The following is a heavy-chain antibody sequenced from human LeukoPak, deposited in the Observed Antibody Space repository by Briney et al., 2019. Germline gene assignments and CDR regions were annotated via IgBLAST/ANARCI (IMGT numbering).Heavy chain of an antibody. J-gene: IGHJ3*02. Sequence: GGSLRLSCAASGFTFSSYSMNWVRQAPGKGLEWVSSISSSSSYIYYADSVRGRFTISRDNAKNSLYLQMNSLRAEDTAVYYCAREIHYYDSSGYFSGDAFDIWGQGTMVTVSS. CDR2: ISSSSSYI. CDR1: GFTFSSYS. D-gene: IGHD3-22*01. V-gene: IGHV3-21*01. CDR3: AREIHYYDSSGYFSGDAFDI.